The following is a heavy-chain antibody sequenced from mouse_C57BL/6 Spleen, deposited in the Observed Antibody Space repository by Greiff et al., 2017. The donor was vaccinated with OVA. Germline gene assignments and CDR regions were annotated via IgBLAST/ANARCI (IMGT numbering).Heavy chain of an antibody. D-gene: IGHD1-1*01. CDR1: GFNIKDDY. J-gene: IGHJ1*03. V-gene: IGHV14-4*01. CDR3: TTCYGSSYGYFDV. Sequence: DVQLQESGAELVRPGASVKLSCTASGFNIKDDYMHWVKQRPEQGLEWIGWIDPENGDTEYASKFQGKATITADTSSNTAYLQLSSLTSEDTAVYYCTTCYGSSYGYFDVWGTGTTVTVSS. CDR2: IDPENGDT.